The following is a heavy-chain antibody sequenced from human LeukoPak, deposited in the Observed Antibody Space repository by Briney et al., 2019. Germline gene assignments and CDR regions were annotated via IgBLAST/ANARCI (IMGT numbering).Heavy chain of an antibody. J-gene: IGHJ4*02. CDR3: ARHGGSGSFDY. CDR1: GGSISSSSYY. D-gene: IGHD3-3*01. Sequence: SETLSLTCTVSGGSISSSSYYWGWIRQPPGKGLEWIGYSYYSGSTTPHPSLKSRVTISVDTSKNQFSLRLRSVTAADTAVYYCARHGGSGSFDYWGQGTLVTVSS. CDR2: SYYSGST. V-gene: IGHV4-61*05.